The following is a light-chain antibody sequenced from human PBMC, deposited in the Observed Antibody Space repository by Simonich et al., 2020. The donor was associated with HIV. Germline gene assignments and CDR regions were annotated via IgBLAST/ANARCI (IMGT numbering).Light chain of an antibody. Sequence: EIVMTQSPATLSVSPGERATLSCRASQSVSCNLAWYQQKPGQAPRLLIYDSSTRATGIPARFSGSGSATEFTLTISSLQPEDVATYYCQKYNSAPFTFGPGTKVDIK. CDR2: DSS. J-gene: IGKJ3*01. CDR1: QSVSCN. V-gene: IGKV3-15*01. CDR3: QKYNSAPFT.